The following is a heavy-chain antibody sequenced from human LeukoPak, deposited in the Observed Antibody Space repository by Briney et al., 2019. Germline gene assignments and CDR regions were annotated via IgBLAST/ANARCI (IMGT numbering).Heavy chain of an antibody. CDR2: TYYRYKWYN. CDR1: GDSGSSNSAA. Sequence: SQTLSLTCAISGDSGSSNSAAWNWIRQSPSRVLEWLGRTYYRYKWYNDYAVSVKSRITINQDTSKNQFPLQLNPVTPEHTAVYYCARAYSSSWYYFDYWGQGTLVTVSS. V-gene: IGHV6-1*01. CDR3: ARAYSSSWYYFDY. J-gene: IGHJ4*02. D-gene: IGHD6-13*01.